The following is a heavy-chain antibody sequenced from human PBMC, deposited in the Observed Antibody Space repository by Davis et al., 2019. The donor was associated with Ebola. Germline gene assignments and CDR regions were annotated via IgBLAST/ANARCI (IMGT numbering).Heavy chain of an antibody. Sequence: PGGSLRLSCAASGFTFSSYSMNWVRQAPGKGLEWVSSISSSSSYIYYADSVKGRFTISRDNSKNTLYMQINSLRVEDTAIYYCAKDGLEVVATTPDYWGQGTLVSVSS. D-gene: IGHD2-15*01. J-gene: IGHJ4*02. V-gene: IGHV3-21*04. CDR3: AKDGLEVVATTPDY. CDR1: GFTFSSYS. CDR2: ISSSSSYI.